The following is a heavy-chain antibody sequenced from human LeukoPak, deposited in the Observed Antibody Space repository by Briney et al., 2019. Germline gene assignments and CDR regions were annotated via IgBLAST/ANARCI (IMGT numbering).Heavy chain of an antibody. D-gene: IGHD3-22*01. CDR2: IKTTTDGGTT. Sequence: GGSLRLSCAASGFTNAWMSWVRQAPGKGLEWVGRIKTTTDGGTTDYAAPVKGRFTISRDDSKNTLYLQMNSLKTEDTAVYYCTTDTTMIDCDAFDIWGQGTMVTVSS. CDR3: TTDTTMIDCDAFDI. V-gene: IGHV3-15*01. CDR1: GFTNAW. J-gene: IGHJ3*02.